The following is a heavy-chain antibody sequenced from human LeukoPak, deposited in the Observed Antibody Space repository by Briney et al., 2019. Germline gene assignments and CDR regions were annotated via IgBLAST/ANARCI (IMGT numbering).Heavy chain of an antibody. D-gene: IGHD6-13*01. J-gene: IGHJ6*02. CDR3: ARGSSSSWRHSTFYYYYGMDV. CDR2: IYYSGST. V-gene: IGHV4-59*01. Sequence: PSETLSLTCTVSGGSISSYYWSWIRQLPGKGLEWIGYIYYSGSTNYNPSLKSRVTISVDTSKNQFSLKLSSVTAADTAVYYCARGSSSSWRHSTFYYYYGMDVWGQGTTVTVSS. CDR1: GGSISSYY.